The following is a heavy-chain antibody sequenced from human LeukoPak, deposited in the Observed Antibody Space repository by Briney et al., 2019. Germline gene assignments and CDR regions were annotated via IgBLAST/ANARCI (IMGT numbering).Heavy chain of an antibody. Sequence: GASVKVSCKVSGYTFIGYYIHWVRQAPGQGLEWMGRINPNSGGTNYAQKFQGRVTMTRDTSISTAYMELSRLRSDDTAVYYCARVRGIHYYFDYWGQGTLVTVSS. J-gene: IGHJ4*02. V-gene: IGHV1-2*06. CDR1: GYTFIGYY. CDR3: ARVRGIHYYFDY. CDR2: INPNSGGT.